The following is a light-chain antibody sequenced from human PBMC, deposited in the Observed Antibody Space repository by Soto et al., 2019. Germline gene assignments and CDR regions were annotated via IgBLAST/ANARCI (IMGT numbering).Light chain of an antibody. V-gene: IGKV2-28*01. CDR3: MQALQTPRT. CDR2: LTF. J-gene: IGKJ2*02. Sequence: DIVMTQSPLPLPVTPGEPASISCRSSQSLLYSNGYNYLDWYLQKPGQSPQLLIYLTFNRSSGVPDRFSGSGSGTDFTLKICRVEAEDVGVYYCMQALQTPRTFGQGTKLEIK. CDR1: QSLLYSNGYNY.